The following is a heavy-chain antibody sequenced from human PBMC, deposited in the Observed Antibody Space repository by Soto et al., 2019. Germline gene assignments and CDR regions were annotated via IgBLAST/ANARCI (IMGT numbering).Heavy chain of an antibody. V-gene: IGHV3-30*03. CDR2: ISYDGSNK. Sequence: GGSLRLSCAASEFTFSNYAMSWVRQAPGKGLEWVSVISYDGSNKYYADSVKGRFTISRDNSKNTLYLQMNSLRAEETALYYCTRELYTYGPTNWFDPWGQGTLVTVSS. CDR3: TRELYTYGPTNWFDP. D-gene: IGHD5-18*01. CDR1: EFTFSNYA. J-gene: IGHJ5*02.